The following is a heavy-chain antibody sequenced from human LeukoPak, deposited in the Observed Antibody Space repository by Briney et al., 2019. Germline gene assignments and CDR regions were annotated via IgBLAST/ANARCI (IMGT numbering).Heavy chain of an antibody. CDR3: AKGHYNSGWYSLYGMDV. D-gene: IGHD6-19*01. V-gene: IGHV3-30*18. Sequence: AGGSLRLSCAASGFTFSSYGMQWVRQAPGKGLEGVAVISYDGSNKYYADSVKGRFTISRDNSKNTLYLQMNSLRAEDTAVYYCAKGHYNSGWYSLYGMDVWGKGTTVTVSS. CDR2: ISYDGSNK. CDR1: GFTFSSYG. J-gene: IGHJ6*04.